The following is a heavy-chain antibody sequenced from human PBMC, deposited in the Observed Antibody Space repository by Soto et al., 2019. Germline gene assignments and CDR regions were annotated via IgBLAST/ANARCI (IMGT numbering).Heavy chain of an antibody. CDR1: GFTFDDYA. D-gene: IGHD6-13*01. V-gene: IGHV3-9*01. Sequence: HPGGSLRLSCAASGFTFDDYAMHWVPQAPGKGLEWVSGINWNSGSIGYADSVKGRFTISRDNAQNSLYLQMNSLRAEDTALYYCAKSYSSSGGSFDYWGQGTLVTVSS. J-gene: IGHJ4*02. CDR3: AKSYSSSGGSFDY. CDR2: INWNSGSI.